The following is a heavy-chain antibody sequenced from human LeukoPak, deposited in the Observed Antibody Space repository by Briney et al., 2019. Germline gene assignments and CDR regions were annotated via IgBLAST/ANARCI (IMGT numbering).Heavy chain of an antibody. V-gene: IGHV3-23*01. CDR3: AKDFPDQWSMDV. J-gene: IGHJ6*02. CDR2: VSGSGGST. Sequence: GGSLRLSCAASGFTLSSYAMSWVRQAPGKGLEWVSSVSGSGGSTYYADSVKGRFTISRDNSRDTLFLQMDSLRVEDMGVYYGAKDFPDQWSMDVWGQGTTVSVSS. D-gene: IGHD6-19*01. CDR1: GFTLSSYA.